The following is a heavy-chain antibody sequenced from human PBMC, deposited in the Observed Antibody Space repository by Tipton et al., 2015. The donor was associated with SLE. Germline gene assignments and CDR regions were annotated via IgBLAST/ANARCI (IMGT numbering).Heavy chain of an antibody. CDR2: IHYFGTA. CDR1: GGSFSGYY. D-gene: IGHD3-10*01. V-gene: IGHV4-31*11. Sequence: TLSLTCAVYGGSFSGYYWSWIRQHPVKGLEWIGYIHYFGTAYYNPSLSSRAALSIDTSQKQFSLKLTSVTAADTAVYFCARVINLQGVTSPLNYFDSWGQGILVSVSS. J-gene: IGHJ4*02. CDR3: ARVINLQGVTSPLNYFDS.